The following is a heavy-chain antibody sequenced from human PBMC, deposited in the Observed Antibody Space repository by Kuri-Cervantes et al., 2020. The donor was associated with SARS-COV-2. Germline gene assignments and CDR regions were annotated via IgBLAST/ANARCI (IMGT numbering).Heavy chain of an antibody. J-gene: IGHJ5*02. CDR2: FDPNTHNT. CDR3: ARERAYCSSVSCYGSDA. V-gene: IGHV1-46*01. CDR1: GHTNYY. D-gene: IGHD2-2*01. Sequence: ASVKVSCKASGHTNYYIHWVRQAPGHGLEWVGMFDPNTHNTISAQRFQGRVTMTRDTPTSTFYMGLSSLRSEDTAVYYCARERAYCSSVSCYGSDAWGQGTLITVSS.